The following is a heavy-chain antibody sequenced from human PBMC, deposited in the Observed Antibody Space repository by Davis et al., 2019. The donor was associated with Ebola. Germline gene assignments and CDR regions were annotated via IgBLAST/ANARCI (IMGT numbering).Heavy chain of an antibody. CDR1: GFTFSSYS. V-gene: IGHV3-21*04. J-gene: IGHJ2*01. CDR2: ISSSSSYI. Sequence: GGSLRLSCAASGFTFSSYSMNWVRQAPGKGLEWVSSISSSSSYIYYADSVKGRFTISRHNSKNTLYLQMNSLRAEDTAVYYCAREGDWYFDLWGRGTLVTVSS. CDR3: AREGDWYFDL.